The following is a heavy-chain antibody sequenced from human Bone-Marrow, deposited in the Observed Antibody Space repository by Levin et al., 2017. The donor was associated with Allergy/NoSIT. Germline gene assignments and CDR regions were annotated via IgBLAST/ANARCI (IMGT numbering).Heavy chain of an antibody. D-gene: IGHD3-22*01. V-gene: IGHV4-39*01. CDR2: IYYSDST. Sequence: KASETLSLTCTVSGGSISTGTYYWGWIRQPPGQGLEWIGSIYYSDSTYYNPTFKSRATISVDTSKNQFSLKLRSVTASDTAAYYCARQNLFDSSWYRGWFDPWGQGTLVIVSS. CDR3: ARQNLFDSSWYRGWFDP. J-gene: IGHJ5*02. CDR1: GGSISTGTYY.